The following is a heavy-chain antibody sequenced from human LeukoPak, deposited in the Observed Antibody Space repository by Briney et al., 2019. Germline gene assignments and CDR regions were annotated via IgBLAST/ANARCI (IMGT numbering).Heavy chain of an antibody. Sequence: SQTLSLTCTVSGGSISSGGYYWSWLRQHPGKGLEWIGYIYYSGSTYYNPSLKSRVTISVDTSKNQFSLKLSSVTAADTAVYYCARDYGNNWFDPWGQGTLVTVSS. CDR1: GGSISSGGYY. V-gene: IGHV4-31*03. CDR3: ARDYGNNWFDP. CDR2: IYYSGST. D-gene: IGHD4-17*01. J-gene: IGHJ5*02.